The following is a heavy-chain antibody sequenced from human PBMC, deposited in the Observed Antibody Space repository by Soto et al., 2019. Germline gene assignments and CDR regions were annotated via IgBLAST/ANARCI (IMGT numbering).Heavy chain of an antibody. CDR1: GGSVSSSNYY. CDR3: ARLEGLATISYYFDY. V-gene: IGHV4-39*01. CDR2: IYYSGST. D-gene: IGHD3-9*01. J-gene: IGHJ4*02. Sequence: QLQLQESGPGLVKPSETLSLTCTGSGGSVSSSNYYWGWIRQSPGKGLEWIGSIYYSGSTYYNPSLESRVTISVDKSKNQFSLKVISVTAADTAVYYCARLEGLATISYYFDYWGQGTLVTVSS.